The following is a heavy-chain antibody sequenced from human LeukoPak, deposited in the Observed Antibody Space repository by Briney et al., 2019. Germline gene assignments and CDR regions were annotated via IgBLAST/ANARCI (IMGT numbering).Heavy chain of an antibody. CDR3: ARHLEPTPPAGWFDP. CDR1: GGSISSYY. Sequence: SETLSLTCTVAGGSISSYYWSWIRQPPGKGLEWIGYIYYSGSTNYNPSLKSRVTISVDTSKNQFSLTLSSVTAADTAVYYCARHLEPTPPAGWFDPWGQGTLVTVSS. J-gene: IGHJ5*02. V-gene: IGHV4-59*08. CDR2: IYYSGST.